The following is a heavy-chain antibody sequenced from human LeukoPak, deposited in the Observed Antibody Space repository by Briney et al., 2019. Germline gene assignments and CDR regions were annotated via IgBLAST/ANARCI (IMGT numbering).Heavy chain of an antibody. CDR3: ARAEDIVVVPAAIQLLGAFDI. Sequence: GASVKVSCKASGGTFSSYAISWVRQAPGQGLEWMGGIIPIFGTANYAQKFQGRVTITADESTSTAYMELSSLRSEDTAVYYCARAEDIVVVPAAIQLLGAFDIWGQGTMVTVSS. V-gene: IGHV1-69*13. CDR1: GGTFSSYA. D-gene: IGHD2-2*02. CDR2: IIPIFGTA. J-gene: IGHJ3*02.